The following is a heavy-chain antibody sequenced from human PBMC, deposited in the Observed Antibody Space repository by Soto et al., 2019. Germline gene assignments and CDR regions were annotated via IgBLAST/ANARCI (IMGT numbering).Heavy chain of an antibody. V-gene: IGHV3-23*01. D-gene: IGHD2-8*01. CDR3: AKNGTNGLRSNY. Sequence: EVQLLESGGGLVQPGGSLRLSCAASGFTFSNYAMSWVRQAPGKGLEWVSAISGSGGSKYYADSVKGRSTISRDNSKNTLYLQMKSLRDEDTSVYCCAKNGTNGLRSNYWGQGTLVTVSS. CDR2: ISGSGGSK. J-gene: IGHJ4*02. CDR1: GFTFSNYA.